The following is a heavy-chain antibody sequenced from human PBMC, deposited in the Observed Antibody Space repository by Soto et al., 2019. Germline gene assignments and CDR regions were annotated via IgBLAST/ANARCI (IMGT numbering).Heavy chain of an antibody. J-gene: IGHJ5*02. CDR2: INHSGTT. CDR1: GVSFNAYY. V-gene: IGHV4-34*01. Sequence: SETLSLTCAVYGVSFNAYYWTWIRQSPGKGLEWIGEINHSGTTKYNPSLKSRVTLSVDTSKSQFSLNLNSVTAADTAVYYCVRANWFDPWGQGTLVTVSS. CDR3: VRANWFDP.